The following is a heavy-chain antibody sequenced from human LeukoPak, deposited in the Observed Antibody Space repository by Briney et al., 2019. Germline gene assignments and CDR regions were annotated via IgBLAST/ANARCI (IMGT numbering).Heavy chain of an antibody. V-gene: IGHV3-21*01. CDR2: ISSSSSYI. CDR1: GFTFSSYS. J-gene: IGHJ4*02. CDR3: ARDKLYDSSGYYYGCDC. D-gene: IGHD3-22*01. Sequence: GSLRLSCAASGFTFSSYSMNWVRQAPGKGLEWVSSISSSSSYIYYADSVKGRFTISRDNAKNSLYLQMNSLRAEDTAVYYCARDKLYDSSGYYYGCDCWGQGTLVTVSS.